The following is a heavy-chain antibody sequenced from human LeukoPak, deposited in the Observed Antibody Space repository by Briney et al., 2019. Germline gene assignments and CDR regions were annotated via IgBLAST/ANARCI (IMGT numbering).Heavy chain of an antibody. V-gene: IGHV6-1*01. Sequence: SQTLSLTCAISEDSVSSKSASWNWIRQYPSRGLEWLGRTYYRSKWYNEYAVSVKSRITINPDTSKNQFSLQLNSVTPEDTAVYYCSRDPVWGSAWGQGTLVTVSS. D-gene: IGHD7-27*01. J-gene: IGHJ5*02. CDR3: SRDPVWGSA. CDR2: TYYRSKWYN. CDR1: EDSVSSKSAS.